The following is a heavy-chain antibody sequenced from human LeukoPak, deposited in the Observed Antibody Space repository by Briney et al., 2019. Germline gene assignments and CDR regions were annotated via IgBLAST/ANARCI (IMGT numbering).Heavy chain of an antibody. CDR3: ARDSRNSLRATAAAGD. V-gene: IGHV1-18*01. CDR2: ISAYNGNT. J-gene: IGHJ4*02. Sequence: GASVKVSCKASGYTFTSYGISWVRQAPGQGLEWMGWISAYNGNTNYAQKLQGRVTMTTDTSTSTAYMGLRSLRSDDTAVYYCARDSRNSLRATAAAGDWGQGTLVTVSS. D-gene: IGHD6-13*01. CDR1: GYTFTSYG.